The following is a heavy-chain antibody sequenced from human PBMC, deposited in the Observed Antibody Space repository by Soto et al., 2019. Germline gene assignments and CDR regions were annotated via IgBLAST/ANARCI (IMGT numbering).Heavy chain of an antibody. CDR2: ISYDGSNK. CDR1: GFTFSSYA. CDR3: ARESRITIFGVVIRGGHAFDI. D-gene: IGHD3-3*01. Sequence: QPGGSLRLSCAASGFTFSSYAMHWVRQAPGKGLEWVAVISYDGSNKYYADSVKGRFTISRDNSKNTLYLQMNSLRAEDTAVYYCARESRITIFGVVIRGGHAFDIWGQGTMVTVSS. V-gene: IGHV3-30-3*01. J-gene: IGHJ3*02.